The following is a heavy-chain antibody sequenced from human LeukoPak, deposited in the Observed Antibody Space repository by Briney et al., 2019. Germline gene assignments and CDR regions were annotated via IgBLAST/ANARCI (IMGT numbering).Heavy chain of an antibody. V-gene: IGHV3-23*01. Sequence: GGSLRLSCAASGFTFSSYAMSWVRQAPGKGLEWVSAISGSGDSTYYADSVKGRLTISRDNSKNTLYLQMNSLRAEDTAVYYCARTAYDSSAYYDYWGQGILVTVSS. CDR2: ISGSGDST. CDR1: GFTFSSYA. CDR3: ARTAYDSSAYYDY. D-gene: IGHD3-22*01. J-gene: IGHJ4*02.